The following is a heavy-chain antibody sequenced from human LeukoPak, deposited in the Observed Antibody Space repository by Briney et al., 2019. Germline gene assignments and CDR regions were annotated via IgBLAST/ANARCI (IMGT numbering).Heavy chain of an antibody. J-gene: IGHJ6*02. D-gene: IGHD5-12*01. CDR3: ARDLVNSGYEYETNYYYYHGMDV. CDR2: INPSGGST. Sequence: ASVKVSCKASGYTFTSYYMHWVRQAPGQGLEWMGIINPSGGSTSYAQKFQGRVTMTRDTSTSTVYMELSSLRSEDTAVYYCARDLVNSGYEYETNYYYYHGMDVWGQGTTVTVSS. CDR1: GYTFTSYY. V-gene: IGHV1-46*01.